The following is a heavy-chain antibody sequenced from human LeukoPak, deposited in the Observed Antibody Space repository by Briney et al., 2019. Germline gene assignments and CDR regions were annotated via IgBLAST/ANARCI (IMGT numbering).Heavy chain of an antibody. D-gene: IGHD3-9*01. V-gene: IGHV1-46*01. CDR2: INPSGGGT. CDR3: TRDHDFLTGYGHLDY. Sequence: GASVKVSCKASGYTFTNYYIHWVRQALGQGLEWMGIINPSGGGTSYAQKFQGRVTVTRDTSTNTVYMDLSSLRSEDTAVYYCTRDHDFLTGYGHLDYWGQGTLVTVSS. J-gene: IGHJ4*02. CDR1: GYTFTNYY.